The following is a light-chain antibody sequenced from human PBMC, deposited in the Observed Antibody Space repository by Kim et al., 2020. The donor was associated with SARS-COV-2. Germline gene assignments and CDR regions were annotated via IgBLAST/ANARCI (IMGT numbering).Light chain of an antibody. CDR1: QDIGND. Sequence: DIQMTQSPTSLSASVGDRVTITCRASQDIGNDLDWYQQKSGKAPKRLSYGASNLQGGVPSRFSGSGSGTEFTLTISSLQPEDFGRYYCLQRNSYPVTFGRETKVVIK. V-gene: IGKV1-17*01. CDR2: GAS. CDR3: LQRNSYPVT. J-gene: IGKJ4*01.